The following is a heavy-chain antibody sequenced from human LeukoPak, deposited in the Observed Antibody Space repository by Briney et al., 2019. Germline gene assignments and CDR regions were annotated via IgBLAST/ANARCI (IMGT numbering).Heavy chain of an antibody. D-gene: IGHD6-19*01. J-gene: IGHJ4*02. CDR3: VKITSCSGGDY. V-gene: IGHV3-21*01. CDR2: ISSSSSYI. Sequence: GGSLRLSCAASGFTFSSYSMNWVRQAPGKGLEWVSSISSSSSYIYYADSVKGRFTISRDNSKNTLYLQMSSLRAEDTAVYYCVKITSCSGGDYWGQGTLVTVSS. CDR1: GFTFSSYS.